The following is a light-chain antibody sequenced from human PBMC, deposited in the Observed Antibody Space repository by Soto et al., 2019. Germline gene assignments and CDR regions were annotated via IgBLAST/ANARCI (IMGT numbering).Light chain of an antibody. Sequence: IVLTQSPATLSLSPGERAILYCRASQTVDSNYLTWYQQKPGQTPRLLIYDASSRATGIPDRFSGSGSGTDFTLTISRLEPEDFAVYYCQQYGNSLYTFGQGTKLEFK. CDR1: QTVDSNY. J-gene: IGKJ2*01. V-gene: IGKV3-20*01. CDR3: QQYGNSLYT. CDR2: DAS.